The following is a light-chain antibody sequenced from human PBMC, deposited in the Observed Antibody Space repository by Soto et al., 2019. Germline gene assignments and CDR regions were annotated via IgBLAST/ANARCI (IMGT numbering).Light chain of an antibody. Sequence: QSVLTQPPSVSGAPGQRVTISFTGSSSNIGPGYDVHWYQQLPGTAPKLLIYGNNNRPSGVPDRFSGSKSGTSASLAITGLQAEDEADYYCQSYDSSLSGWVVFGGGTQLTVL. V-gene: IGLV1-40*01. J-gene: IGLJ3*02. CDR2: GNN. CDR1: SSNIGPGYD. CDR3: QSYDSSLSGWVV.